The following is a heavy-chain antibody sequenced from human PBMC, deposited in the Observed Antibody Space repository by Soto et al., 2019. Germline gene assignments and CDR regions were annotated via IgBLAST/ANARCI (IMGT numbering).Heavy chain of an antibody. Sequence: EVQLVESGGGLVQPGRSLRLSCAASGFTFDDYAMHWVRQAPGKGLEWVSGISWNSGSIGYADSVKGRFTISRDNAKNSLYLQMNSLRAEDTALYYCAKDITSASSGWYHYFAYWGQGTLVTVSS. V-gene: IGHV3-9*01. D-gene: IGHD6-19*01. CDR2: ISWNSGSI. J-gene: IGHJ4*02. CDR3: AKDITSASSGWYHYFAY. CDR1: GFTFDDYA.